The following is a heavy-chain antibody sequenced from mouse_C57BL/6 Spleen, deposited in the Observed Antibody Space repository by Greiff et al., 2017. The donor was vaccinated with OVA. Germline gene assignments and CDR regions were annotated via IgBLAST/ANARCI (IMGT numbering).Heavy chain of an antibody. CDR3: AKNGRGSSYGGAMDY. J-gene: IGHJ4*01. CDR1: GFSLTSYG. Sequence: QVQLQQSGPGLVQPSQSLSITCTVSGFSLTSYGVHWVRQSPGKGLEWLGVIWRGGSTDYNAAFMSRLSITKDNSKSQVFFKMNSLQADDTAIYYCAKNGRGSSYGGAMDYWGQGTSVTVSS. CDR2: IWRGGST. D-gene: IGHD1-1*01. V-gene: IGHV2-5*01.